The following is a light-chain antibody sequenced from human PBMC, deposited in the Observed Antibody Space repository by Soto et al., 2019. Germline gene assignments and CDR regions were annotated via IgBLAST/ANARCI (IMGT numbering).Light chain of an antibody. V-gene: IGLV1-40*01. CDR1: SSNIGAGYD. CDR2: GNS. J-gene: IGLJ2*01. CDR3: QSYESSLSAVV. Sequence: QSVLTQPPSVSGSPGQRVTISCTGSSSNIGAGYDVHWYQQLPGTAPKVLIYGNSNRPSGVPDRFSGSKSGTSASLAITGLQAEDEADYYCQSYESSLSAVVFGGGTKLTVL.